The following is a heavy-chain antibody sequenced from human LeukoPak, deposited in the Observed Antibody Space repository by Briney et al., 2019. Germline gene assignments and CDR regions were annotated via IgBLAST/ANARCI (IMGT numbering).Heavy chain of an antibody. CDR1: GGTFSSYA. CDR3: ARGGGEPSHTFDY. Sequence: ASVKVSCKASGGTFSSYAISWVRQAPGQGLEWMGRIIPILGIANYAQKFQGRVTITADKSTSTAYMELSSLRSEDTAVYYCARGGGEPSHTFDYWGQGTLVTVSS. J-gene: IGHJ4*02. D-gene: IGHD1-14*01. V-gene: IGHV1-69*04. CDR2: IIPILGIA.